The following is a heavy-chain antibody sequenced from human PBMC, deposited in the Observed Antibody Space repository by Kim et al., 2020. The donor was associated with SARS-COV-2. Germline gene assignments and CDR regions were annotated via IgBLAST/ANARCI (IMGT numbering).Heavy chain of an antibody. Sequence: GGSLRLSCAASGFTFSSYGMHWVRQAPGKGLEWVAVIWYDGSNKYYADSVKGRFTISRDNSKNTLYLQMNSLRAEDTAVYYCARGDFWSGVLRKYFDYWGQGTLVTVSS. D-gene: IGHD3-3*01. CDR1: GFTFSSYG. CDR3: ARGDFWSGVLRKYFDY. CDR2: IWYDGSNK. V-gene: IGHV3-33*01. J-gene: IGHJ4*02.